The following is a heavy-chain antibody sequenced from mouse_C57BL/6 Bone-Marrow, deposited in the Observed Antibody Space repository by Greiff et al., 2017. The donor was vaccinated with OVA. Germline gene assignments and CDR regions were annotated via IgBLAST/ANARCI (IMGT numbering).Heavy chain of an antibody. D-gene: IGHD1-1*01. V-gene: IGHV5-17*01. J-gene: IGHJ1*03. CDR1: GFTFSDYG. CDR3: ARDYYGSSYFDWYFDV. CDR2: ISSGSSTI. Sequence: EVKLMESGGGLVKPGGSLKLSCAASGFTFSDYGMHWVRQAPEKGLEWVAYISSGSSTIYYADTVKGRFTISRDNAKNTLFLQMTSLRSEDTAMYYCARDYYGSSYFDWYFDVWGTGTTVTVSS.